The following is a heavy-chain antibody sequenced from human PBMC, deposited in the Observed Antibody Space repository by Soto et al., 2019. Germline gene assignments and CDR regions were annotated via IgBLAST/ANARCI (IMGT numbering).Heavy chain of an antibody. CDR2: INHSGST. V-gene: IGHV4-34*01. D-gene: IGHD6-6*01. CDR3: ASGGIAARREYYYYGMDV. CDR1: GGSFSGYY. Sequence: SEILSLTCAVYGGSFSGYYWSWIRQPPGKGLEWIGEINHSGSTNYNPSLKSRVTISVDTSKNQFSLKLSSVTAADTAVYYCASGGIAARREYYYYGMDVWGQGTTVTVSS. J-gene: IGHJ6*02.